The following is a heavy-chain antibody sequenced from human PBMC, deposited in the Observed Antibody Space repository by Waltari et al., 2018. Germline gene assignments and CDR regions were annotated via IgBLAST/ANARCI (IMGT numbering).Heavy chain of an antibody. Sequence: QVQLQQWGAGLLRPSETLSLTCAVYGRSFSGYYWSWIRQPPGKGLEWNGEIKHSGSTNSNPSLQGRVTISVDTSKNQFSLKLSSVTAAETAVYYCARRGRECSGGSCYSLFDYWGQGTLVTVSS. D-gene: IGHD2-15*01. CDR3: ARRGRECSGGSCYSLFDY. CDR1: GRSFSGYY. CDR2: IKHSGST. V-gene: IGHV4-34*01. J-gene: IGHJ4*02.